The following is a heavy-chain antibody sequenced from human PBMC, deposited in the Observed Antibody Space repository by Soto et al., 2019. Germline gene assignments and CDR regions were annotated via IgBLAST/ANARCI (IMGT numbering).Heavy chain of an antibody. CDR2: ISGSGGST. D-gene: IGHD1-26*01. V-gene: IGHV3-23*01. J-gene: IGHJ4*02. CDR1: GFTFSRYA. CDR3: AKVTFSWSYYPIDY. Sequence: EVQLLESGGGLVQPGGSLRLSCAASGFTFSRYAMNWVRQAPGKGREWVSAISGSGGSTYYADSVKGRFTISRDNSKNTLYLQMNSLSAADTAVYYCAKVTFSWSYYPIDYWGQGTLVTFSS.